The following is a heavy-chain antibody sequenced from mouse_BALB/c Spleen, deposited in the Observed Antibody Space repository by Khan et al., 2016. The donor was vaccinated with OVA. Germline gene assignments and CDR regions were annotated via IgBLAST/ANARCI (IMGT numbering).Heavy chain of an antibody. V-gene: IGHV1S56*01. CDR1: GYTFTAYD. D-gene: IGHD1-1*01. CDR2: IYPGAGST. J-gene: IGHJ4*01. Sequence: QVQLQQSGPELVKPGALVKISCKASGYTFTAYDINWVKQRPGQGLEWIGWIYPGAGSTKDNENVKGKATMTADTSSNTAYMQLSSLTSEKSAVYFCAREGVRGVAMDYWGQGTSVSVSS. CDR3: AREGVRGVAMDY.